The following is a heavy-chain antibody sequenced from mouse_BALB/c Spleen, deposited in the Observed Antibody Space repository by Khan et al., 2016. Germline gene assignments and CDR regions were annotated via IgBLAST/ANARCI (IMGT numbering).Heavy chain of an antibody. Sequence: QVRLQQSGAELVKPGASVKLSCKTSGYTFTSYWIQWVKQRPGQGLGWIGEIFPGTGTTSYNEEFKGKATLTIDTSSSTAYMQLSSLTSEDSAVYFCARRGYFDYWGQGTTLTVSS. CDR2: IFPGTGTT. J-gene: IGHJ2*01. CDR1: GYTFTSYW. V-gene: IGHV1S132*01. CDR3: ARRGYFDY.